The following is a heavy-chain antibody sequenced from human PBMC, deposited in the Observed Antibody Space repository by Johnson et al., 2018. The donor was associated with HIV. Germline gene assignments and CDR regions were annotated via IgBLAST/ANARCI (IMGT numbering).Heavy chain of an antibody. CDR1: GFTFSSYA. Sequence: MLLVESGGGLVQPGGSMRLSCAASGFTFSSYAMSWVRQAPGKGLEWVSIITGSGGSTGYADSVKGRFTISRDNAKNSLYLQMNSLRAEDTALYYCARVARVVVYAEDAFDIWGQGTMVTVSS. J-gene: IGHJ3*02. V-gene: IGHV3-20*04. D-gene: IGHD2-8*02. CDR3: ARVARVVVYAEDAFDI. CDR2: ITGSGGST.